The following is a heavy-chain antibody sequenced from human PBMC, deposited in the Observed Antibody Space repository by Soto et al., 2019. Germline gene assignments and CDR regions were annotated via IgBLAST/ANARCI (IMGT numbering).Heavy chain of an antibody. CDR1: GFTFSSYG. CDR3: AKGPYSSSWYFPHYYYGMDV. D-gene: IGHD6-13*01. J-gene: IGHJ6*02. CDR2: ISYDGSNK. Sequence: QVQLVESGGGVVQPGRSLRLSCAVSGFTFSSYGMHWVRQAPGKGLEWVAVISYDGSNKYYADSVKGRFTIYRDNSKNTLYLQMNSLRAEDTAVYYCAKGPYSSSWYFPHYYYGMDVWGQGTTVTVSS. V-gene: IGHV3-30*18.